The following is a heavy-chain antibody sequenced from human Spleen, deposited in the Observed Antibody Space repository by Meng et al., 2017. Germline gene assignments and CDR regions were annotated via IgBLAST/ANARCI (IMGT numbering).Heavy chain of an antibody. CDR2: SYQSGST. CDR3: ARAEGNWNFVY. D-gene: IGHD1-20*01. J-gene: IGHJ4*02. Sequence: QVQLQESGPGLVKPSGTRSLTCAVSGGSINSRNWWSWVRQPPGKGLEWIGESYQSGSTNYNPSLKSRVTISVDKSKNQFSLNLSSVTAADTAVYYCARAEGNWNFVYWGQGTLVTVSS. CDR1: GGSINSRNW. V-gene: IGHV4-4*02.